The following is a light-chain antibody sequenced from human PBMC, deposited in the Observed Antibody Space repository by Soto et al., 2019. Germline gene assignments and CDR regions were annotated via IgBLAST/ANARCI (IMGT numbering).Light chain of an antibody. Sequence: QSVLTQPASVSGSPGQSITISCTGTSSDVGSYNYVSWYQQHPGKAPKLMIYDVSNRPSGVSNRFSGSKSGNTASLTISGLQAVEAADYYCSSYTSSGTPHVVFGGGTKLTVL. J-gene: IGLJ2*01. CDR3: SSYTSSGTPHVV. CDR2: DVS. V-gene: IGLV2-14*01. CDR1: SSDVGSYNY.